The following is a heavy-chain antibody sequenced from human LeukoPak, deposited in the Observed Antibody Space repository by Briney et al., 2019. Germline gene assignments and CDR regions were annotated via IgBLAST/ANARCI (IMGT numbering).Heavy chain of an antibody. D-gene: IGHD3-22*01. CDR2: IFSSGTA. CDR1: GASIRANHHY. CDR3: ARIIRTAGYYSNPKSGSFDL. V-gene: IGHV4-39*01. Sequence: PPETLSLTCTVSGASIRANHHYWAWVRQPPGKGLEWIGTIFSSGTAYYNPSLRTRVSISVDTSKNEFSLRLSAVTAADTGLYYCARIIRTAGYYSNPKSGSFDLRGQGILVTVSS. J-gene: IGHJ5*02.